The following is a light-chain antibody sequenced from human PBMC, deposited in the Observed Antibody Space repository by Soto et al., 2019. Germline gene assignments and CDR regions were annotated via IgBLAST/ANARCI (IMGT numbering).Light chain of an antibody. V-gene: IGLV2-14*01. J-gene: IGLJ2*01. Sequence: QSALTQPASVSGSPGQSITISCTGTSSDVGGYNYVSWYQQHPGKAPKLMISDVSNRPSGVSNRFSGSKSGNTASLTISGLQAEDEADYYRSSYTSSSTLVVFGGGTKLTVL. CDR2: DVS. CDR1: SSDVGGYNY. CDR3: SSYTSSSTLVV.